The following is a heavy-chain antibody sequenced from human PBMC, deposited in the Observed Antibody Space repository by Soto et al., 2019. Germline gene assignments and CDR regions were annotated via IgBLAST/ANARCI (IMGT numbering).Heavy chain of an antibody. CDR2: VIPMLGMA. CDR3: ATNYGSGSTHFDY. J-gene: IGHJ4*02. D-gene: IGHD3-10*01. Sequence: QVQLVQSGAEVKKPGSSVKVSCTASEGTFNSYTLSWVRQAPGQGLEWMGRVIPMLGMADFAQKFQGRVMITADKSTSTAYMVLSSMRSDETGLYYCATNYGSGSTHFDYWGQGTLITVSS. V-gene: IGHV1-69*02. CDR1: EGTFNSYT.